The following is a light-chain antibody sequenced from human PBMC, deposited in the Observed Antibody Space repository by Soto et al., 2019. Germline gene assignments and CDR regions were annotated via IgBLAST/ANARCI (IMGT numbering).Light chain of an antibody. J-gene: IGKJ1*01. Sequence: EIVMPQSPAPLSVSPGERPTLSYISSQSVSSSFLSWYQQKPGQSPRLLIYGASGRATGIPDRFSGSGSGTDFTLTISSLEPEDFAVYYCQQYGSAPRTFGQGTKVDIK. CDR2: GAS. CDR1: QSVSSSF. CDR3: QQYGSAPRT. V-gene: IGKV3-20*01.